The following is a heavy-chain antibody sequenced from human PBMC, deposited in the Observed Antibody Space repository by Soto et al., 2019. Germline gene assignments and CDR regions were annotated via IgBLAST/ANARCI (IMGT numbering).Heavy chain of an antibody. Sequence: QVQLQESGPGLVKPSGTLSLTCAVSGGSISSSHWWTWVRQSPGKGLEYIGEISHSGTSNANPSLKSRGTLSVDKSKHHFSLTLTSVTAADTAVYYCARVVLTITRGAFDAWGQGTLVIVSS. D-gene: IGHD3-9*01. CDR3: ARVVLTITRGAFDA. CDR2: ISHSGTS. CDR1: GGSISSSHW. J-gene: IGHJ3*01. V-gene: IGHV4-4*02.